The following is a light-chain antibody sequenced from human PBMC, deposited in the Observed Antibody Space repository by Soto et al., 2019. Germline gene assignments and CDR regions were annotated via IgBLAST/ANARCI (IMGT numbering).Light chain of an antibody. V-gene: IGLV1-51*01. CDR3: ATWDSSLNVVL. Sequence: QSVLTQPPSVSAAPGEKVTIPCSGSTSNIGSHYVSWYQQFPRTAPKLLIYDDDRRPSGMPDRFSGSKSGTSATLGITGLQTGDEADYYCATWDSSLNVVLFGGGTKLTVL. CDR1: TSNIGSHY. CDR2: DDD. J-gene: IGLJ2*01.